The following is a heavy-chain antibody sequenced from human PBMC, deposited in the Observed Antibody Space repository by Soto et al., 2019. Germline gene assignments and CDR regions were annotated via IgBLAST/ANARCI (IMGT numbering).Heavy chain of an antibody. J-gene: IGHJ4*02. V-gene: IGHV4-31*03. CDR3: ARDRLSSSGSYDY. Sequence: SETLSLTCTVSGGSISSGGYYWSWIRQHPGKGLEWIGYIYYSGSTYYNPSLKSRVTISVDTSKNQFSLKLSSVTAADTAVYYCARDRLSSSGSYDYWGQGTLVTVSS. CDR2: IYYSGST. CDR1: GGSISSGGYY. D-gene: IGHD3-10*01.